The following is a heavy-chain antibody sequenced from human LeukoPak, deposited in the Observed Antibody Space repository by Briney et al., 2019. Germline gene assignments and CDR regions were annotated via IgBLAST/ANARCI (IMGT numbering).Heavy chain of an antibody. CDR3: ARERDDFWSGYSQSLYYGMDV. V-gene: IGHV3-30*04. D-gene: IGHD3-3*01. CDR1: GFTFSSYA. CDR2: ISYDGSNK. Sequence: GGSLRLSCAASGFTFSSYAMHWVRQAPGKGLEWVAVISYDGSNKYYADSVKGRFTISRDNSKNTLYLQMNSLRAEDTAVYYCARERDDFWSGYSQSLYYGMDVWGQGTTVTASS. J-gene: IGHJ6*02.